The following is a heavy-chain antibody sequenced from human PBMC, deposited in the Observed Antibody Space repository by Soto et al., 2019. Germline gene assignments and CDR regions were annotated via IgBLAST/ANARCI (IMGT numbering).Heavy chain of an antibody. D-gene: IGHD3-9*01. CDR1: GGSFSGFY. CDR3: ARAFDILTRYYFDY. Sequence: SETLSLTCAVYGGSFSGFYWSWIRQTPGKGLEWIGEINDSGTINYNPSLKNRVTISIDTSKNQFSLKLSSVTAADTAVYYCARAFDILTRYYFDYRGQGTLVTVSS. J-gene: IGHJ4*02. CDR2: INDSGTI. V-gene: IGHV4-34*01.